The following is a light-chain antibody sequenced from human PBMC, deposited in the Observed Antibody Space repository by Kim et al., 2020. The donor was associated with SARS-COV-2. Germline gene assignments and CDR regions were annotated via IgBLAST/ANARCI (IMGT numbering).Light chain of an antibody. CDR1: GYD. J-gene: IGLJ3*02. CDR3: QSYDRSLSGV. CDR2: NNN. V-gene: IGLV1-40*01. Sequence: GYDVHWYQQVPGAAPKLLIYNNNNRPSGVPDRFSGSKSDTSASLAITGLQAEDEAEYYCQSYDRSLSGVFGGGTKVTVL.